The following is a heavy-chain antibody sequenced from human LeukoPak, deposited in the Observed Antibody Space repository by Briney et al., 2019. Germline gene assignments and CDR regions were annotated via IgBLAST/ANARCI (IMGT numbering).Heavy chain of an antibody. CDR1: GFTFSSYA. V-gene: IGHV3-23*01. CDR2: ISGSGGST. J-gene: IGHJ4*02. D-gene: IGHD3-3*01. Sequence: GGSLRLSCAASGFTFSSYAMSWVRQAPGKGLEWVSAISGSGGSTYYADSVKGRFTISRDNSKNTLYLQMNGLRAEDTAVYYCAKDDYDFWSGQRNLDYWGQGTLVTVSS. CDR3: AKDDYDFWSGQRNLDY.